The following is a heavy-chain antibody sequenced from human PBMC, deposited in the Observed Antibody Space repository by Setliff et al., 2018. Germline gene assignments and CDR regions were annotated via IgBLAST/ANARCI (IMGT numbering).Heavy chain of an antibody. J-gene: IGHJ3*02. Sequence: SETLSLTCTVSGGSISSSSYYWGWIRQPPGKGLEWIGSIYYSGSTYYNPSLTSRVTISVDTSKNQFSLKLSSVTAADTAVYYCASSRGWLQEAVAFDIWGQGTMVTVSS. CDR1: GGSISSSSYY. CDR3: ASSRGWLQEAVAFDI. CDR2: IYYSGST. V-gene: IGHV4-39*01. D-gene: IGHD5-12*01.